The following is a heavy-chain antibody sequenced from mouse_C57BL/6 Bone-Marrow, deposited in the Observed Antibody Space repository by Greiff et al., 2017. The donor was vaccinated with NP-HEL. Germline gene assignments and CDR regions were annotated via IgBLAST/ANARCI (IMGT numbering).Heavy chain of an antibody. CDR2: IDPETGDT. Sequence: VQLKESGAELVRPGASVKLSCTASGFNIKDDYMHWVKQRPEQGLEWIGWIDPETGDTEYASKFQGKANITADKSSNTAYLQLSSLTSEDTALYYCTAWPGAYWGQGTLVTVSA. J-gene: IGHJ3*01. V-gene: IGHV14-4*01. CDR1: GFNIKDDY. CDR3: TAWPGAY.